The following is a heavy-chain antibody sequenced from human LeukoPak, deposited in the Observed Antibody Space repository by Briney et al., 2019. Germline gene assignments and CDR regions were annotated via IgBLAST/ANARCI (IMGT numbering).Heavy chain of an antibody. D-gene: IGHD3-10*01. CDR2: ITSDGSST. CDR1: GFAFSGYW. CDR3: AGDYYDSGDY. Sequence: PGGSLRLSCAASGFAFSGYWMNWVRQAPGKGLVWVSRITSDGSSTFYADSVKGRFTISRDNAKNTLLLQMNSLRVEDTAVYYCAGDYYDSGDYWGQGTLVTVSS. V-gene: IGHV3-74*01. J-gene: IGHJ4*02.